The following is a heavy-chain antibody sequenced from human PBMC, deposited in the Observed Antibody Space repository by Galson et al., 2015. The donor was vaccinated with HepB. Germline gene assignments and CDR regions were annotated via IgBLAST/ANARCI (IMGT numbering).Heavy chain of an antibody. CDR3: ASSRSGSYYHFDY. Sequence: SVKVSCKASGYTFTNYAIHWVRQAPGQRLEWMGWINAGNGNTKYSQKFQGRVTITRYTSASTAYMELSSLRSEDTAVYYCASSRSGSYYHFDYWGRGTLVTVSS. CDR2: INAGNGNT. CDR1: GYTFTNYA. V-gene: IGHV1-3*01. D-gene: IGHD1-26*01. J-gene: IGHJ4*02.